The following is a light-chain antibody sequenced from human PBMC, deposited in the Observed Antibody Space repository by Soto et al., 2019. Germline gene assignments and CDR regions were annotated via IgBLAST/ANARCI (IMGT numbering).Light chain of an antibody. CDR3: QQYGNSPIT. CDR1: QSVISSTY. V-gene: IGKV3-20*01. CDR2: GAS. Sequence: EVVLAQSPGTLSLSPGERATLSCRSSQSVISSTYLTWYQQKPGQAPRLLIYGASSRATGIPDRFSGSGSGTDFTLTISRLEPEDFAMYYCQQYGNSPITFGQGTRLEI. J-gene: IGKJ5*01.